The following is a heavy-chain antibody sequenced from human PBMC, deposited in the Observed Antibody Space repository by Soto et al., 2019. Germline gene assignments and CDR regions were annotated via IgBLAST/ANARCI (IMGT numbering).Heavy chain of an antibody. V-gene: IGHV1-46*01. Sequence: QVQLVQSGAEVKKPGASVKLSCKASGYTFISSYVHWVRQAPGQGLEWVAIINPNGGSTNYAQEFQGRVTVTRYTSTSTVFMELSSLHSDDTAVYYCARDLFAANYWGQGTLVTVSS. CDR1: GYTFISSY. D-gene: IGHD2-15*01. CDR3: ARDLFAANY. J-gene: IGHJ4*02. CDR2: INPNGGST.